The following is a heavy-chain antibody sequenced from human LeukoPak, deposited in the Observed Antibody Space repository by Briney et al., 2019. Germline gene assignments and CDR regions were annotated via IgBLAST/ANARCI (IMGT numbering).Heavy chain of an antibody. D-gene: IGHD3-22*01. CDR1: GFTFSSYA. CDR3: AKDETMIVVVIRFGAFDI. V-gene: IGHV3-23*01. J-gene: IGHJ3*02. Sequence: QPGGSLRLSCAASGFTFSSYAMSWVRQAPGKGLEWVSAISGSGSSTYYADSVKGRFTISRDNSKNTLYLQMNSLRAEDTAVYYCAKDETMIVVVIRFGAFDIWGQGTMVTVSS. CDR2: ISGSGSST.